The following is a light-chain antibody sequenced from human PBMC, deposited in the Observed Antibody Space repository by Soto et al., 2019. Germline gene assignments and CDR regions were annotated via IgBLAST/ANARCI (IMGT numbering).Light chain of an antibody. Sequence: EIVLTQSPATLSLSPGERATLTCRASQSVGSNFAWYLQKPGQAPRLLIYDAFNRATGIPDRFSGSGSGTDFTLIISSLEPEDFAVYFCQQYGTSPITFGQGTRLENK. CDR2: DAF. CDR3: QQYGTSPIT. CDR1: QSVGSN. J-gene: IGKJ5*01. V-gene: IGKV3-20*01.